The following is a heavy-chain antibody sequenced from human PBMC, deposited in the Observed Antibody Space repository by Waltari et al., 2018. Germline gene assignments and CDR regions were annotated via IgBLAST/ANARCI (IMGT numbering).Heavy chain of an antibody. CDR2: LHRSGKT. J-gene: IGHJ4*02. Sequence: CWTCGRQRPGKGLGWLGQLHRSGKTDSNPSLESGVILPIDPSNNQLSLKLTSVTAADSAIYYGARDRRKVLYLDSWGQGILVTVSP. V-gene: IGHV4-4*02. CDR3: ARDRRKVLYLDS. CDR1: C.